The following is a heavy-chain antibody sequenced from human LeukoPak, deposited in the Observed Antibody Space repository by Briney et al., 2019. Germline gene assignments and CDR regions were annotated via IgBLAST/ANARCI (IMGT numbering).Heavy chain of an antibody. J-gene: IGHJ4*02. D-gene: IGHD2-21*02. CDR2: ISSSSSYI. CDR1: GFTFSSYS. V-gene: IGHV3-21*01. CDR3: ARGMPNCGGDCYMYYFDY. Sequence: GGSLRLSCAASGFTFSSYSMNWVRQAPGKGLEWVSSISSSSSYIYYADSVKGRFTISRDNAKNSLYLQMNSLRAEDTAVYYCARGMPNCGGDCYMYYFDYWGQGTLVTVSS.